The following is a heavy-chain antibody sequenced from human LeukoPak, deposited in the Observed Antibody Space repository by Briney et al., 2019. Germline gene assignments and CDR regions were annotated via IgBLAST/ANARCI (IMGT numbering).Heavy chain of an antibody. J-gene: IGHJ4*02. CDR3: AKDFGGYTKHDY. V-gene: IGHV3-23*01. Sequence: GGSLRLSCAASGFTFSSYAMSWVRQAPGKGLEWVSAISGSGGSTYYADSVKGRFTISSDNSKNTLYLQMNSLRAEDTAVYYCAKDFGGYTKHDYWGQGTLVTVSS. CDR1: GFTFSSYA. D-gene: IGHD5-12*01. CDR2: ISGSGGST.